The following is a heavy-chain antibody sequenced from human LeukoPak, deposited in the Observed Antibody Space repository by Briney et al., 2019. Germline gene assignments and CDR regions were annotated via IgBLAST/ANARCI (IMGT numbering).Heavy chain of an antibody. CDR1: GFTFSSYA. CDR3: AKDLPNPYIVGAPYFDY. Sequence: GGSLRLSCAASGFTFSSYAMSRVRQAPGKGLEWVSAISGSGGSTYYADSVKGRFTISRDNSKNTLYLQMNSLRAEDTAVYYCAKDLPNPYIVGAPYFDYWGQGTLVTVSS. D-gene: IGHD1-26*01. V-gene: IGHV3-23*01. CDR2: ISGSGGST. J-gene: IGHJ4*02.